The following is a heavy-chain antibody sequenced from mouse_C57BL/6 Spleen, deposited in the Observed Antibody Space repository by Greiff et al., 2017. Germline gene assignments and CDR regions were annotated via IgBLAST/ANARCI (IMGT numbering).Heavy chain of an antibody. D-gene: IGHD2-4*01. CDR1: GFTFRDYY. V-gene: IGHV5-12*01. CDR3: ARGGNDYDVGFAY. J-gene: IGHJ3*01. CDR2: IINGGGST. Sequence: EVKLVESGGGFVQPGGSLNLSCAASGFTFRDYYMSWVRQTPEKRLEWFAYIINGGGSTYYPDTLKCRFTISIDNAKNTLYLQMSSLKSEDTAMYYCARGGNDYDVGFAYWGQGTLVTVSS.